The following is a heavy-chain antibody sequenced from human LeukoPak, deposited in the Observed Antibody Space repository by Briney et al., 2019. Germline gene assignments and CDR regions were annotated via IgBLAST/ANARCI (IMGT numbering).Heavy chain of an antibody. V-gene: IGHV3-7*02. J-gene: IGHJ5*02. D-gene: IGHD6-13*01. CDR2: IRQDGSEE. CDR3: ARGVGDPGRWVWFDP. CDR1: GFTFSNYW. Sequence: PGGSLRLSCAASGFTFSNYWMSWVRQAPGKGLEWVANIRQDGSEEFYVDSVRGRFTISRDNAKNSLYLQMNSLRAEDTAVYYCARGVGDPGRWVWFDPWGQGTLVTVSS.